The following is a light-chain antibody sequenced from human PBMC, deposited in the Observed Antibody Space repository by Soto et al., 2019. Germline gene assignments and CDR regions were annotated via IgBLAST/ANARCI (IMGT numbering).Light chain of an antibody. V-gene: IGKV3-11*01. J-gene: IGKJ5*01. CDR2: DAS. CDR3: QQRSNWPPIT. CDR1: QSVSSY. Sequence: EIILTQSPDTLSLSPGERATLSCRASQSVSSYLAWYQQKPGQAPRLLIYDASNRATGIPARFSGSGSGTDFTLTISSLEPEDFAVYYCQQRSNWPPITFGRGTRLEIK.